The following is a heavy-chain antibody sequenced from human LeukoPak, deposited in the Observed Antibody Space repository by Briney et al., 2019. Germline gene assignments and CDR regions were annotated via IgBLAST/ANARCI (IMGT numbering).Heavy chain of an antibody. V-gene: IGHV1-2*02. CDR3: ARMALDGGDSIGFDS. D-gene: IGHD2-21*02. CDR2: INPNIGDA. J-gene: IGHJ5*01. CDR1: GYTFTDYF. Sequence: GASVKVSCKASGYTFTDYFIHWVRQAPGQGLDGMGWINPNIGDASYAKKFQDRVTMTRDRSINTAYMELSRLTSDDTAVYYCARMALDGGDSIGFDSWGQGTLVTVSS.